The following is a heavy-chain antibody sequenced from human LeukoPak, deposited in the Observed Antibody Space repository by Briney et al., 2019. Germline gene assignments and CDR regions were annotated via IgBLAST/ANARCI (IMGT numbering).Heavy chain of an antibody. Sequence: PSETLSLTCTVSGGFINDYYWNWIRQPPGKGLEWIGYVYYSGSINYNPSLKSRVTISVDTSKNQFSLKLSSVTAADTAVYYCARSTGAEGAIDYWGQGTLVTVSS. J-gene: IGHJ4*02. CDR1: GGFINDYY. D-gene: IGHD2-8*02. CDR3: ARSTGAEGAIDY. V-gene: IGHV4-59*01. CDR2: VYYSGSI.